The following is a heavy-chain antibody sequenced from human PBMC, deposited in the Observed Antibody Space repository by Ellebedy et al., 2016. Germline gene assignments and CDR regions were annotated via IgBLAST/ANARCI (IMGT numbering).Heavy chain of an antibody. J-gene: IGHJ3*02. V-gene: IGHV4-30-4*01. CDR1: GGSISSGDYY. D-gene: IGHD6-13*01. CDR3: ARDGLYSSSSRDAFDI. Sequence: SETLSLXXTVSGGSISSGDYYWSWIRQPPGKGLEWIGYIYYSGSTYYNPSLKSRVTISVDTSKNQFSLKLSSVTAADTAVYYCARDGLYSSSSRDAFDIWGRGTMVTVSS. CDR2: IYYSGST.